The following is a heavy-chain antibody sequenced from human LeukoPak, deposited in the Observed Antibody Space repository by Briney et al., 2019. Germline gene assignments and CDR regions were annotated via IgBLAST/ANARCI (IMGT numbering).Heavy chain of an antibody. CDR3: AVYYYDSSGSFDY. Sequence: ASVKVSCKASGYTFTSYDINWVRQATGQGLEWMGWMNPNSGNTGYAQKFQGRVTMTRNTSISTAYMGLSSLRSEDTAVYYCAVYYYDSSGSFDYWGQGTLVTVSS. CDR1: GYTFTSYD. J-gene: IGHJ4*02. V-gene: IGHV1-8*01. CDR2: MNPNSGNT. D-gene: IGHD3-22*01.